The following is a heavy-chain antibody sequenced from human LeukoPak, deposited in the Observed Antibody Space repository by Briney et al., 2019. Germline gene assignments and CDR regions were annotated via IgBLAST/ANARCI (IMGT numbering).Heavy chain of an antibody. D-gene: IGHD2-21*02. Sequence: PGGSLRLSCAASGFTFSNFWMHWVRQAPGKGLEWVSYISSSGSSIYYADSVKGRFTISRDNAKNSLYLQMNSLRAEDTAVYYCARTPDKYCGGDCYSEFDYWGQGTLVTVSS. J-gene: IGHJ4*02. CDR3: ARTPDKYCGGDCYSEFDY. CDR1: GFTFSNFW. V-gene: IGHV3-11*01. CDR2: ISSSGSSI.